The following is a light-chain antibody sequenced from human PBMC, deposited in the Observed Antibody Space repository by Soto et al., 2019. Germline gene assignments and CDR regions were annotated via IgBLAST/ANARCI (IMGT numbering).Light chain of an antibody. V-gene: IGKV3-20*01. CDR3: QEYKTWT. CDR2: GTS. J-gene: IGKJ1*01. Sequence: EIVLTQSPGTLSLSPGERATLSCRASQSVSSSYLAWYQQKPGQAPRLLIYGTSTRATGIPDRFSGSGSGTEFTLTISSLQPEDFATYHCQEYKTWTFGQGTKVDIK. CDR1: QSVSSSY.